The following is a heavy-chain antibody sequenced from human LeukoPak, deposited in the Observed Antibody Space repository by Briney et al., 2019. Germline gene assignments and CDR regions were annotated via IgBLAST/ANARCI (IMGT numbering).Heavy chain of an antibody. J-gene: IGHJ4*02. CDR1: GGSISSYY. D-gene: IGHD1-26*01. CDR3: ARRGSGCYQTIDY. V-gene: IGHV4-59*08. Sequence: SETLSLTCTVSGGSISSYYWSWIRQPPGKGLEWIGYIYYSGSTNYNPSLKSRVTISVDTSKNQFSLKLSSVTAADTAVYYCARRGSGCYQTIDYWGQGTLVTVSS. CDR2: IYYSGST.